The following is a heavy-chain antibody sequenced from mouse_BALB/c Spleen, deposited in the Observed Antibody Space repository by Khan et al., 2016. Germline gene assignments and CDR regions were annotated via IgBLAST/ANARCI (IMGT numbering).Heavy chain of an antibody. CDR1: GYIFTSYW. V-gene: IGHV1-69*02. J-gene: IGHJ2*01. Sequence: QVQLQQPGAELVKPGASVKLSCKASGYIFTSYWLNWVKQRPGQGLEWIGNIYPSDSYTNYNQKFKDKAALTVDRSSSTAYMQLSSPTSEDSAVXYCTRSGGSSYDYWGQGTTLTVSS. CDR2: IYPSDSYT. CDR3: TRSGGSSYDY. D-gene: IGHD1-1*01.